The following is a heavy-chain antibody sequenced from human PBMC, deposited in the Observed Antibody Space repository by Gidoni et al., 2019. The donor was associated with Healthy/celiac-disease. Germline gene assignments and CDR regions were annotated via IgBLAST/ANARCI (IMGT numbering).Heavy chain of an antibody. V-gene: IGHV4-39*01. J-gene: IGHJ3*02. Sequence: QLQLQESGPGLVKPSATLSLTCTVSGGSLSSSSYYWGWIRQPPGKVLEWIGSSYYSGSTYYNPSLESRVTISVDTSKNQFSLKLSSVTAADTAVYYCARPPNYGSGSLYISVHDAFDIWGQGTMVTVSS. D-gene: IGHD3-10*01. CDR3: ARPPNYGSGSLYISVHDAFDI. CDR2: SYYSGST. CDR1: GGSLSSSSYY.